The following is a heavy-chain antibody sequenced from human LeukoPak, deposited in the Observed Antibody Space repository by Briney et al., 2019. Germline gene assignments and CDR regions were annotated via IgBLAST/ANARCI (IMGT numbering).Heavy chain of an antibody. CDR2: ITGAGSST. D-gene: IGHD5-18*01. Sequence: GGSLRPSCAASGFTFKSYGMTWVRQVPGKGLEWVSSITGAGSSTKYADSVNGRFTISRDNSKNTVSHQMTGLRAEDTAVYYCARKVAVAMDLDYWGQGTLVTVSS. J-gene: IGHJ4*02. V-gene: IGHV3-23*01. CDR1: GFTFKSYG. CDR3: ARKVAVAMDLDY.